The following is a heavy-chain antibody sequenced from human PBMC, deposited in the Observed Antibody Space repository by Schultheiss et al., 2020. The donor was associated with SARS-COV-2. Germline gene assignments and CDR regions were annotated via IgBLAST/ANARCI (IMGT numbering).Heavy chain of an antibody. Sequence: GGSLRLSCAASGFTFSNAWMSWVRQAPGKGLEWVAVISYDGSNKYYADSVKGRFTISRDNSKNTLYLQMNSLRAEDTAVYYCARDLVVVPAAIRPYFDYWGQGTLVTVSS. CDR3: ARDLVVVPAAIRPYFDY. CDR2: ISYDGSNK. D-gene: IGHD2-2*02. J-gene: IGHJ4*02. CDR1: GFTFSNAW. V-gene: IGHV3-30*03.